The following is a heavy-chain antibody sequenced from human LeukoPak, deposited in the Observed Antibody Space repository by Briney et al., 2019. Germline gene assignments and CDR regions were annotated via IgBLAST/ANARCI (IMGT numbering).Heavy chain of an antibody. J-gene: IGHJ3*02. CDR3: ARQRRYWSRDFDI. CDR1: GGSISSYY. Sequence: PSETLSLTCTVSGGSISSYYWSWIRQPPGKGLEWVGYIYYTGSTNYNPSLKSRVTISLDTSKNQFSLKLSSVTAADTAVYYCARQRRYWSRDFDIWGQGTMVTVSS. D-gene: IGHD2-15*01. CDR2: IYYTGST. V-gene: IGHV4-59*01.